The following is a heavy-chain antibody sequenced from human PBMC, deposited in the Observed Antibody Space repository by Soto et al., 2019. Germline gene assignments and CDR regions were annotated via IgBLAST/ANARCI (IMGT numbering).Heavy chain of an antibody. CDR3: ARLTLTSIAV. CDR2: IYYSGST. V-gene: IGHV4-39*01. Sequence: QLQLQESGPGLVKPSETLSLTCTVSGGTINSTSYYWGWIRQPPGKGLEWIGSIYYSGSTYYNPSLKSRVXISXDTSKNQFSLTLSSVTAADTAVYYCARLTLTSIAVWGQGTLVTVSS. CDR1: GGTINSTSYY. D-gene: IGHD2-21*01. J-gene: IGHJ4*02.